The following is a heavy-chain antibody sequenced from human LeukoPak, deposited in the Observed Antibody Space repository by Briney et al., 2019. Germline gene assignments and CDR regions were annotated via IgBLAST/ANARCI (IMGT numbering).Heavy chain of an antibody. CDR3: ARDGADCTSTTCYGYYSYYMDV. CDR2: ISSSSSYI. CDR1: GFTFSSYS. D-gene: IGHD2-2*01. V-gene: IGHV3-21*01. J-gene: IGHJ6*03. Sequence: GGSLRLSCAASGFTFSSYSMNWVRQAPGKGLEWVSSISSSSSYIYYADSVKGRFTISRDNAKNSLYLQMNSLRAEDTAVYYCARDGADCTSTTCYGYYSYYMDVWGKGTTVTVSS.